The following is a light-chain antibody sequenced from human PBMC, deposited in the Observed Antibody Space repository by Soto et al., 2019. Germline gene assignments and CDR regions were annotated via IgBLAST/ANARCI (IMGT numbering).Light chain of an antibody. CDR2: GAS. CDR1: QIISGS. V-gene: IGKV1-39*01. CDR3: QQGFNTPIT. J-gene: IGKJ5*01. Sequence: DIQMTQSPSSLSAYVGDRVTITCRASQIISGSLNWYQQQPGKPPKLLIFGASRLHSGVPSRFSGGGSGTDFTLTISRLQPEDFATYYCQQGFNTPITFGQGTRLEIK.